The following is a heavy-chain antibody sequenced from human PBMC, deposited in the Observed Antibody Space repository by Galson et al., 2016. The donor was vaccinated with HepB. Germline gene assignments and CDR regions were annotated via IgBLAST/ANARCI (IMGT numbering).Heavy chain of an antibody. D-gene: IGHD3-10*01. CDR3: TRDILAGGADV. CDR2: MWHDGSKT. CDR1: GLTLSDYG. V-gene: IGHV3-33*01. J-gene: IGHJ6*02. Sequence: SLRLSCAASGLTLSDYGMNWVRQAPGKGLEWVAFMWHDGSKTYYPDSLRGRFTISRDYARNSLYLEMNSLRTEDTALYYCTRDILAGGADVWGQGTTVTVSS.